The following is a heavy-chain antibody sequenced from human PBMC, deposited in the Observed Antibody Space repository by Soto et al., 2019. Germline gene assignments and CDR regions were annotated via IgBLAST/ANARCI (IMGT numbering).Heavy chain of an antibody. CDR1: GYTFTGYY. D-gene: IGHD3-22*01. CDR3: ARGGPYYYDSSGYLENY. J-gene: IGHJ4*02. Sequence: ASVKVSFKASGYTFTGYYMHWVRQAPGQGLEWMGWINPNSGGTNYAQKFQGWVTMTRDTSISTAYMELSRLRSDDTAVYYCARGGPYYYDSSGYLENYWGQGTLVTVSS. V-gene: IGHV1-2*04. CDR2: INPNSGGT.